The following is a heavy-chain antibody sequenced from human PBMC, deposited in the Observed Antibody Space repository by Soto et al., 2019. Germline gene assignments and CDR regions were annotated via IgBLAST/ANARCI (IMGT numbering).Heavy chain of an antibody. J-gene: IGHJ3*01. CDR1: GYSLTNIW. Sequence: PGESLKISRKGSGYSLTNIWIHWLNQMPVKGLVGMGRIDPGHSLTTYNPSFQGHVAMSADKSINTAYRQWSSLKASDTAMYYCASRGDARGHHALVVWGLATMVNV. CDR2: IDPGHSLT. D-gene: IGHD3-16*01. CDR3: ASRGDARGHHALVV. V-gene: IGHV5-10-1*01.